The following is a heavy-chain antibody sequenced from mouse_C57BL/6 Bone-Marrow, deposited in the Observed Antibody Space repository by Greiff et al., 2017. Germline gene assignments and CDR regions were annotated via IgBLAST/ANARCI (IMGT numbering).Heavy chain of an antibody. D-gene: IGHD1-1*01. CDR2: LWSGGST. Sequence: VKLVESGPGLVQPSQSLSITCTVSGFSLTSSGVHWVRQSSGKGLEWLGVLWSGGSTDYNAAFISRLSISKDNSKSQVFFKMNSLQADDTAIYYCARRAYDGSSPYAMDYWGQGTSVTVSS. CDR3: ARRAYDGSSPYAMDY. CDR1: GFSLTSSG. J-gene: IGHJ4*01. V-gene: IGHV2-2*01.